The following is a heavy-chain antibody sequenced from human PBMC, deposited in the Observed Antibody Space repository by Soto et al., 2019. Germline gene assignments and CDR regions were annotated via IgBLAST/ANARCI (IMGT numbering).Heavy chain of an antibody. CDR3: AKGTLAAPKGGYYYYGMDV. CDR1: GFTFSSYG. J-gene: IGHJ6*02. Sequence: GGSLRLSCAASGFTFSSYGMHWVRQAPGKGLEWVAVISYDGSNKYYADSVKGRFTISRDNSKNTLYLQMNSLRAEDTAVYYCAKGTLAAPKGGYYYYGMDVWGQGTTVTVSS. V-gene: IGHV3-30*18. D-gene: IGHD6-6*01. CDR2: ISYDGSNK.